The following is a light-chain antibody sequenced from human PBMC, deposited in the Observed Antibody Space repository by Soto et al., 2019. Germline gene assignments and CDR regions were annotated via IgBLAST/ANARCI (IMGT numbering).Light chain of an antibody. CDR1: SSNIGAGYD. Sequence: QPVLTQSPSVSGAPGQRVTISCTGSSSNIGAGYDVHWYQQVPGTAPKLLIYGNNNRPSGVPDRFSGSKSGTSASLAITGLQAEDEADYYCQSYDSSLSGFVFPTGTKLTVL. CDR3: QSYDSSLSGFV. V-gene: IGLV1-40*01. CDR2: GNN. J-gene: IGLJ1*01.